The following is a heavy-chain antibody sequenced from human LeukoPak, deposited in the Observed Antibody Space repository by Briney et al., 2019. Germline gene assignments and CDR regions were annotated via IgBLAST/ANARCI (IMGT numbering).Heavy chain of an antibody. Sequence: SETLSLTCTVSGGSISSYYWSWIRQPPGKGLEWIGYIYYSGSTNYNPSLKSRVTISVDTSKNQFSLKLSSVTAADTAVYYCARGDDSSGYYFDDYWGQGTLVTVSS. J-gene: IGHJ4*02. CDR2: IYYSGST. CDR1: GGSISSYY. CDR3: ARGDDSSGYYFDDY. D-gene: IGHD3-22*01. V-gene: IGHV4-59*08.